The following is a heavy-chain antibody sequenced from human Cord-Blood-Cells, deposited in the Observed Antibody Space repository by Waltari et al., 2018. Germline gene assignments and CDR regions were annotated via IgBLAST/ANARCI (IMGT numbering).Heavy chain of an antibody. D-gene: IGHD4-17*01. CDR1: GGTSISYT. J-gene: IGHJ3*02. Sequence: QVQLVQSGAEVKKPWSSVKVSCKPPGGTSISYTISWVRQAPGQGLEWMGRIIPILGIANYAQKFQGRVTITADKSTSTAYMELSSLRSEDTAVYYCAKQNGDYDAFDIWGQGTMVTVSS. CDR3: AKQNGDYDAFDI. V-gene: IGHV1-69*02. CDR2: IIPILGIA.